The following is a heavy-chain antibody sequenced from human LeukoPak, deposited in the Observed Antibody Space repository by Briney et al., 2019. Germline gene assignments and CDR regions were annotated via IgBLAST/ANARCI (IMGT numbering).Heavy chain of an antibody. CDR2: INSGGGT. V-gene: IGHV3-66*01. CDR1: GFSFNTYS. Sequence: QSGGSLRLSCAASGFSFNTYSMNWVRQAPGKGLEWVSVINSGGGTYYADSVRGRFTISRDNSKSTLSLQMNSLRAEDTAVYYCVREIYDSYDYWGQGTLVTVSS. J-gene: IGHJ4*02. D-gene: IGHD3-10*01. CDR3: VREIYDSYDY.